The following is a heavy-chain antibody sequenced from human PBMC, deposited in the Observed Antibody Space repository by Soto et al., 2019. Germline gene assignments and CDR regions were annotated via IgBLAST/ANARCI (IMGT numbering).Heavy chain of an antibody. CDR1: GLTFSIYA. Sequence: PGGSLQPSCAASGLTFSIYAMHCGRQTPGKGLEWLAVISYDGGNKYYADSVKGRFTISRDNSKNTLYLQMNSLRAEDTAVYYCARGGHSGYDPNRAFDYWGQGTPVTVS. J-gene: IGHJ4*02. V-gene: IGHV3-30-3*01. CDR3: ARGGHSGYDPNRAFDY. D-gene: IGHD5-12*01. CDR2: ISYDGGNK.